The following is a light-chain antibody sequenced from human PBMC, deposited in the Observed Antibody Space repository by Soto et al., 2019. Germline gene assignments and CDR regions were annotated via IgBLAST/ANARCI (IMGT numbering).Light chain of an antibody. CDR1: QFVSTN. J-gene: IGKJ4*01. CDR3: QQFNNWPPLT. V-gene: IGKV3-15*01. CDR2: SAS. Sequence: EVVMTQSPATLSVSPGERATLSCRASQFVSTNLAWYRQKPGQAPRLLIYSASTRATGIPARFSGSGSGTEFTLTISSLQSEDSTVYYCQQFNNWPPLTFGGGTKVEIK.